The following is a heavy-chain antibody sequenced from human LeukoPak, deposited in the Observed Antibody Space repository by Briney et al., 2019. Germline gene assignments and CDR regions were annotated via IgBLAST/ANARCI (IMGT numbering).Heavy chain of an antibody. CDR1: GYTFTSHY. CDR3: ARGSSTSNYYYYYGMDV. J-gene: IGHJ6*02. Sequence: ASVKVSCKASGYTFTSHYMHWVRQAPGQGLEWMGIINPSGGSTSYAQKFQGRVTMTRDTSTSTVYMELSSLRSEDTAVYYCARGSSTSNYYYYYGMDVWGQGTTVTVSS. D-gene: IGHD2-2*01. V-gene: IGHV1-46*01. CDR2: INPSGGST.